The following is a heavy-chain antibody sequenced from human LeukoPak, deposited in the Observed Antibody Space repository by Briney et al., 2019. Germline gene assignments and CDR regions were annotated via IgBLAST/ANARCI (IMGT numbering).Heavy chain of an antibody. CDR3: ARVHGWAFDY. Sequence: GGSLRLSCAASGFTFSNAWMSWVRQAPGKGLEWVGRIKSKTDGETTDYAAPVKGRFTISRDDSKNTLYLQMNSLKTEDTAVYYCARVHGWAFDYWGQGALVTVSS. D-gene: IGHD3-10*01. V-gene: IGHV3-15*01. CDR2: IKSKTDGETT. J-gene: IGHJ4*02. CDR1: GFTFSNAW.